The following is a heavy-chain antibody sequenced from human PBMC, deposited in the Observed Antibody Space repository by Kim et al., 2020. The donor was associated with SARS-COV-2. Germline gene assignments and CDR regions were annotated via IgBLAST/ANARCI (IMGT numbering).Heavy chain of an antibody. J-gene: IGHJ4*02. CDR1: DDSITSDY. V-gene: IGHV4-59*08. CDR2: INYRGST. CDR3: ARHRCTNGVCLHDY. Sequence: SETLSLTCTVSDDSITSDYCSWIRQSPAKGLEWIGFINYRGSTTYNPSFKSRVTLSVDTSKNQFSLKMTSVTAADTAIYYCARHRCTNGVCLHDYWGQGTQVTVSS. D-gene: IGHD2-8*01.